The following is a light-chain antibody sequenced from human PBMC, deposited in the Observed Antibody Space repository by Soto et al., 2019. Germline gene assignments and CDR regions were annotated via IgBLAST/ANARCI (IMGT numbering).Light chain of an antibody. V-gene: IGKV3-20*01. CDR3: QQYGDTPYT. Sequence: EIVLTQSPGTLSLSPGERTALSCRASQSVRYNYLAWYQQKPGQAPRLLISGASGRATGIPDRFSGSGSGTDFTLTISRLEPEDFAVYYCQQYGDTPYTFGQGTKVDIX. CDR2: GAS. J-gene: IGKJ2*01. CDR1: QSVRYNY.